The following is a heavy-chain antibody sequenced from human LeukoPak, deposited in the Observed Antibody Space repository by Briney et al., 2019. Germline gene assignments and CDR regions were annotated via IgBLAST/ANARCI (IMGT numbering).Heavy chain of an antibody. J-gene: IGHJ1*01. CDR1: GGSFSGYY. Sequence: ASETLSLTCAVYGGSFSGYYWSWIRQPPGKGLEWIGEINHSGSTNYNPSLKSRVTISVDTSKNQFSLKLSSVTAADTAVYYCATGPAVTTFTPFQHWGQGTLVTVSS. D-gene: IGHD4-17*01. CDR2: INHSGST. V-gene: IGHV4-34*01. CDR3: ATGPAVTTFTPFQH.